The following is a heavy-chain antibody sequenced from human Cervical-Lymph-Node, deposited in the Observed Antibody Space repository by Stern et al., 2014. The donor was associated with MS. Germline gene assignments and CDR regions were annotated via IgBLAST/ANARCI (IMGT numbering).Heavy chain of an antibody. J-gene: IGHJ5*01. V-gene: IGHV3-74*01. CDR1: GFTFSSYW. D-gene: IGHD6-13*01. Sequence: EVQLVESGGGLVQPGGSLRLSCAASGFTFSSYWMYWVRQAPGKGLVWVSRINSDGSSTDYADAVKGRFTISRDNAKNTLYLQMNSLRGEDTAVYYCARAIAAAGDSWGQGTLVTVSS. CDR3: ARAIAAAGDS. CDR2: INSDGSST.